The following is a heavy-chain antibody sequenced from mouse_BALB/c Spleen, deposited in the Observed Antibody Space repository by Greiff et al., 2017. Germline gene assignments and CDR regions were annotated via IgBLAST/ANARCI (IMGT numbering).Heavy chain of an antibody. CDR2: IWAGGST. D-gene: IGHD1-1*01. CDR3: ARIITTVVATNY. CDR1: GFSLTSYG. Sequence: VMLVESGPGLVAPSQSLSITCTVSGFSLTSYGVHWVRQPPGKGLEWLGVIWAGGSTNYNSALMSRLSISKDNSKSQVFLKMNSLQTDDTAMYYCARIITTVVATNYWGQGTTLTVSS. J-gene: IGHJ2*01. V-gene: IGHV2-9*02.